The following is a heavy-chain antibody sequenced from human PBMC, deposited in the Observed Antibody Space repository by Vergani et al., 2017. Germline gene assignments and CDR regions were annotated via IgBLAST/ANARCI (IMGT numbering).Heavy chain of an antibody. J-gene: IGHJ5*02. CDR2: IYSGGST. Sequence: EVQLVESGGGLVQPGGSLRLSCAASGFPVSSNYMSWVRQAPGKGLEWVSVIYSGGSTYYADSVKGRFTISRDNSKNTLYLQMNSLRAEDTAVYYCARDPPNHYSGYDLSVSWGQGTLVTVSS. D-gene: IGHD5-12*01. CDR1: GFPVSSNY. V-gene: IGHV3-66*01. CDR3: ARDPPNHYSGYDLSVS.